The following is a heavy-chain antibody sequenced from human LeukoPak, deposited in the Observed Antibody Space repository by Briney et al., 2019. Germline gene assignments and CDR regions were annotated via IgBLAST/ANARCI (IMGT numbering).Heavy chain of an antibody. Sequence: ASVKVSCKASGYTFTSYAMNWVRQAPGPGLEWMGWINTNTGNPTYAQGFTGRFVFSLDTSVSTAYLQISSLKAEDTAVYYCARTGWESSIAAPTGYYYYMDVWGKGTTVTVSS. CDR2: INTNTGNP. CDR3: ARTGWESSIAAPTGYYYYMDV. J-gene: IGHJ6*03. D-gene: IGHD6-6*01. V-gene: IGHV7-4-1*02. CDR1: GYTFTSYA.